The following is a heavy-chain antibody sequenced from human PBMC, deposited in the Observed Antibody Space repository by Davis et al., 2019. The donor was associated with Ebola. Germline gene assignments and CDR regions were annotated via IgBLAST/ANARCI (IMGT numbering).Heavy chain of an antibody. V-gene: IGHV3-21*01. CDR3: ARAHEVQGDLFAFDI. CDR2: ISSSSSYI. D-gene: IGHD3-10*01. J-gene: IGHJ3*02. CDR1: GFTFSSYS. Sequence: GESLKLSCAASGFTFSSYSMNWVRQAPGKGLEWVSSISSSSSYIYYADSVKGRFTISRDNAKNSLYLQMNSLRDEDTAVYYCARAHEVQGDLFAFDIWGQGTMVTVSS.